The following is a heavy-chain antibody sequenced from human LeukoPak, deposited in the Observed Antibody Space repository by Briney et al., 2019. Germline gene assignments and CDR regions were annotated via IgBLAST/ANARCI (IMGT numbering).Heavy chain of an antibody. CDR3: ARAIWGSSELDY. V-gene: IGHV4-34*01. J-gene: IGHJ4*02. CDR1: GGSFSGYY. D-gene: IGHD7-27*01. Sequence: SETLSLTCAVYGGSFSGYYWSWIRQPPGKGLEWIGEINHSGSTNYNPSLKSRVTISVDTSKNQFSLKLSSVTAADTAVYYCARAIWGSSELDYWGQGTLVTVSS. CDR2: INHSGST.